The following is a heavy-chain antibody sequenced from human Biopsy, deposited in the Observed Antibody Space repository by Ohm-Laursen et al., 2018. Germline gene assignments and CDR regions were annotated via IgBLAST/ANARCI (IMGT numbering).Heavy chain of an antibody. CDR2: IYYTGST. Sequence: SETLSLTCIVSRDSISNYYWTWTRQSPGKGLEWIGYIYYTGSTNYNPSVKSRVAISVDTSENQFSLKLNSVTAADTAVYFCARDSRGGHLNTTLITGKNLDSWGQGILVTVSS. CDR1: RDSISNYY. CDR3: ARDSRGGHLNTTLITGKNLDS. D-gene: IGHD3-16*01. J-gene: IGHJ4*02. V-gene: IGHV4-59*01.